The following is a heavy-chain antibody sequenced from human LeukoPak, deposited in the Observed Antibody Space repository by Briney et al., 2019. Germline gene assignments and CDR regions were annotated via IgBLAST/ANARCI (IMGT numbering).Heavy chain of an antibody. CDR1: GFTVSSNY. V-gene: IGHV3-66*01. Sequence: GGSLRLSCAASGFTVSSNYMSWVRQAPGKGLEWVSVIYSGGSTYYADSVKGRFTLSRDNSKNTVYLRMNSLRAEDTAVYYCAKSGRATGYSSFDSWGQGTLVTVSS. CDR3: AKSGRATGYSSFDS. D-gene: IGHD3-9*01. J-gene: IGHJ4*02. CDR2: IYSGGST.